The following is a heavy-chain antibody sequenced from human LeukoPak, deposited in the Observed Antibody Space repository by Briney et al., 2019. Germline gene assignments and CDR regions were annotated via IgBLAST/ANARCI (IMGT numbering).Heavy chain of an antibody. V-gene: IGHV4-59*08. Sequence: PSETLSLTCTVSGDSMTNYYWNWIRQPPGKGLEWIGYIHHSGTTNYNPSLKSRLTMSVDTSKNQFSLKLSSVTAADTAVYFCARQLRGEAVAGHLQPFDYWGQGTLVTVSS. CDR3: ARQLRGEAVAGHLQPFDY. D-gene: IGHD6-19*01. CDR2: IHHSGTT. J-gene: IGHJ4*02. CDR1: GDSMTNYY.